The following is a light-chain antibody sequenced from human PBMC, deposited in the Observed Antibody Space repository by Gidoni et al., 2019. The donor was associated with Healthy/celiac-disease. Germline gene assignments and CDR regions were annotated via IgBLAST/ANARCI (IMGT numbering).Light chain of an antibody. CDR1: SSNSGAGYD. CDR2: VNS. J-gene: IGLJ2*01. CDR3: QSYDSSLSGFVV. Sequence: QSVLTQPPSVSGAPGQSVTITCTGSSSNSGAGYDVHWYQQRPGTAPKRLIYVNSNRPSGIPDRFSGSKSGTSASLAITGLQAEDEADYYCQSYDSSLSGFVVFGGGTKLTVL. V-gene: IGLV1-40*01.